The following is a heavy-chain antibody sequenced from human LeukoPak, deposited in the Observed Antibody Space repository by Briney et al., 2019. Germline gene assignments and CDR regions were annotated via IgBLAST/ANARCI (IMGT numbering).Heavy chain of an antibody. Sequence: SETLSLTCAVYGGSFSGYYWSWIRQPPGKGLEWIGEINRSGSTNYNPSLKSRVTISVDTSKNQFSLKLSSVTAADTAVYYCARGHPRGSITMVRGRYFDYWGQGTLVTVSS. V-gene: IGHV4-34*01. CDR1: GGSFSGYY. CDR2: INRSGST. J-gene: IGHJ4*02. CDR3: ARGHPRGSITMVRGRYFDY. D-gene: IGHD3-10*01.